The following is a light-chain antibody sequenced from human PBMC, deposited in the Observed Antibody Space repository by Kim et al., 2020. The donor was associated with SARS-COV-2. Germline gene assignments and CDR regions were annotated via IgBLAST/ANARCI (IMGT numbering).Light chain of an antibody. Sequence: SASVGDIVTITCRASQSIGDRLAWYQQKPGKAPKLLIYRASTLQSGVPSRFSGSGSGTEFTITISSLQPDDFATYYCQQFKTYATFGQGTKVDIK. CDR1: QSIGDR. CDR2: RAS. J-gene: IGKJ1*01. V-gene: IGKV1-5*03. CDR3: QQFKTYAT.